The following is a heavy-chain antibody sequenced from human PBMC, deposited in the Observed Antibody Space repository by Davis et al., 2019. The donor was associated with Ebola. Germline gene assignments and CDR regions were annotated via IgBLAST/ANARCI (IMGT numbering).Heavy chain of an antibody. V-gene: IGHV3-13*01. Sequence: GGSLRLSCAASGFTFSSYDMHWVRQATGKGLEWVSAIGTAGDTYYPGSVKGRFTISRDNSKNTLYLQMNSLRAEDTAVYYCARVSSSSWYGADYWGQGTLVTVSS. CDR1: GFTFSSYD. CDR2: IGTAGDT. CDR3: ARVSSSSWYGADY. J-gene: IGHJ4*02. D-gene: IGHD6-13*01.